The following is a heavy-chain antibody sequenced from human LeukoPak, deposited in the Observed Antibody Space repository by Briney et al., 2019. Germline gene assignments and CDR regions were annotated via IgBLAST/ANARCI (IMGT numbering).Heavy chain of an antibody. V-gene: IGHV4-34*01. D-gene: IGHD3-22*01. J-gene: IGHJ4*02. Sequence: PSETLSLTCAVYGGSFSGYYWSWIRQPPGKGLEWIGEINHSGSINYNPSLKSRVTISVDTSKNQFSLKLSSVTAADTAVYYCARGYPWSAWVVVITGGSYGFDYWGQGTLVTVSS. CDR1: GGSFSGYY. CDR3: ARGYPWSAWVVVITGGSYGFDY. CDR2: INHSGSI.